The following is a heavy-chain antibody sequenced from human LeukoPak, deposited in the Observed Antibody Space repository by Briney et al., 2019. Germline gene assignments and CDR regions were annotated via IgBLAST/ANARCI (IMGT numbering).Heavy chain of an antibody. V-gene: IGHV4-39*01. J-gene: IGHJ4*02. CDR1: GGSISSRSYS. D-gene: IGHD5-18*01. CDR2: IYYSGST. CDR3: ARHSGDTAMAYFDY. Sequence: SETLSLTCTVSGGSISSRSYSWGWIRQPPGKGLEWIGSIYYSGSTYYNPSLKSRVTISVDTSKNQFSLKLSSVTAADTAVYYCARHSGDTAMAYFDYWGQGTLVTVSS.